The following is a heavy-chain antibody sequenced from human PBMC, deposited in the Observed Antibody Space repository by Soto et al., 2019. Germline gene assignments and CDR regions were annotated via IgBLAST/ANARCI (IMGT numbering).Heavy chain of an antibody. V-gene: IGHV1-69*01. CDR2: IIPILNTA. J-gene: IGHJ6*02. D-gene: IGHD3-10*01. CDR3: ARVDYDSTYGFYYYGLDV. CDR1: GGTFSSYS. Sequence: QVHLVQSGAEVKKPGSSVRVSCKTSGGTFSSYSFTWVRQAPGQGLEWMGEIIPILNTANFAQKFQSRVTITADEPTSTAYMDLSSLSPDDTAVYYCARVDYDSTYGFYYYGLDVWGPGTTVTVSS.